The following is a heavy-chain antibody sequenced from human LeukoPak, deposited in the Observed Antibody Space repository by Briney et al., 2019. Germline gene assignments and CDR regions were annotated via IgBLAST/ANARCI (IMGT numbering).Heavy chain of an antibody. CDR3: ARHYCSSASCFEGYYYYMDV. Sequence: GESLKISCKGSGYNFTNYWIGWVRQMPGKGLEWMGIIYPGDFGTRYSPSFQGQVTISADKSISTAYLQWSSLKASDTAIFYCARHYCSSASCFEGYYYYMDVWGKGTTVTVSS. J-gene: IGHJ6*03. V-gene: IGHV5-51*01. CDR2: IYPGDFGT. CDR1: GYNFTNYW. D-gene: IGHD2-2*01.